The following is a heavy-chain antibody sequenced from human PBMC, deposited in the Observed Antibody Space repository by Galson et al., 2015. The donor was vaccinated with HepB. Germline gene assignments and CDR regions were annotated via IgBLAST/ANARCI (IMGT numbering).Heavy chain of an antibody. D-gene: IGHD3-22*01. CDR2: IIPIFGTA. J-gene: IGHJ4*02. CDR1: GGTFSSYA. CDR3: ASSRITMIVVDYYFDY. V-gene: IGHV1-69*13. Sequence: SVKVSCKASGGTFSSYAISWVRQAPGQGLEWMGGIIPIFGTANYAQKFQGRVTITADESTSTAYMELSSLRSEDTAVYYCASSRITMIVVDYYFDYWGQGTLVTVSS.